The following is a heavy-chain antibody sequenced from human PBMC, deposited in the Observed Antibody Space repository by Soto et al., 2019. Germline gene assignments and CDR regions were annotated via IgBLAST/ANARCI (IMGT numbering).Heavy chain of an antibody. CDR1: GFTFSSYE. V-gene: IGHV3-48*03. CDR3: ARYTKSGSYKHLDY. CDR2: IGSRGNIT. J-gene: IGHJ4*02. Sequence: EVQLVESGGGLVQPGGSLRLSCAPSGFTFSSYEMSWVRQAPGKGLEWVSYIGSRGNITYYADSVKGRFTNPRDNAKNFLYLQMNSLRAEDTAVYYCARYTKSGSYKHLDYWGQGTLVTVSS. D-gene: IGHD1-26*01.